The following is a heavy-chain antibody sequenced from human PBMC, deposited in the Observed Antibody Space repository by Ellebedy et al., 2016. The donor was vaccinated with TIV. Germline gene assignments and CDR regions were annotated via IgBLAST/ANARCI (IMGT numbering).Heavy chain of an antibody. V-gene: IGHV1-58*01. CDR3: AAANSVYDSSGYYSSNFDY. CDR2: IVVGSGNT. D-gene: IGHD3-22*01. J-gene: IGHJ4*02. Sequence: AASVKVSCKASGFTFTNSAVQWVRQARGQRLEWIGWIVVGSGNTNYAQKFQERVTITRDMSTSTAYMELSSLRSEDTAVYYCAAANSVYDSSGYYSSNFDYWGQGTLVTVSS. CDR1: GFTFTNSA.